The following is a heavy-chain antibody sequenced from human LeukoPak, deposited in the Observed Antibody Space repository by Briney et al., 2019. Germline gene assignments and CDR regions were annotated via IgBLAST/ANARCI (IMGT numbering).Heavy chain of an antibody. CDR2: ISWNSGSI. Sequence: QPGGSLRLSCAASGFTFSSYEMNWVRQAPGKGLEWVSGISWNSGSIGYADSVKGRFTISRDNAKNSLYLQMNSLRAEDTALYYCAKVSSSGWKAVDNWFDPWGQGTLVTVSS. CDR3: AKVSSSGWKAVDNWFDP. J-gene: IGHJ5*02. V-gene: IGHV3-9*01. D-gene: IGHD6-19*01. CDR1: GFTFSSYE.